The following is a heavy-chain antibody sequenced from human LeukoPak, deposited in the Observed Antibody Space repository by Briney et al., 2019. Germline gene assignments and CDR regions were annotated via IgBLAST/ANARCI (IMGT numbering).Heavy chain of an antibody. Sequence: ASVKVSCKASGGAFSSYAISWVRQAPGQGLEWMGRIIPILGIANYAQKFQGRVTITADKSTSTAYMELSSLRSEDTAVYYCARGATLVRGVDISYWGQETLVTVSS. V-gene: IGHV1-69*04. CDR1: GGAFSSYA. CDR3: ARGATLVRGVDISY. CDR2: IIPILGIA. D-gene: IGHD3-10*01. J-gene: IGHJ4*02.